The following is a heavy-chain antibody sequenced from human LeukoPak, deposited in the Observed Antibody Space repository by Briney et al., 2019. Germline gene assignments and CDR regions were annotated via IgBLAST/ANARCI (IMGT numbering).Heavy chain of an antibody. Sequence: PGGSLRLSCAASGFTFSSYWMHWVRQAPGKGLVWVSRIVSDGSGTTYADSVKGRFTISRDNAKNTLYLQMNSLRAEDTAVYYCARDTRYSIDPWGQGTLVTVSS. J-gene: IGHJ5*02. V-gene: IGHV3-74*01. CDR2: IVSDGSGT. CDR3: ARDTRYSIDP. CDR1: GFTFSSYW. D-gene: IGHD2-15*01.